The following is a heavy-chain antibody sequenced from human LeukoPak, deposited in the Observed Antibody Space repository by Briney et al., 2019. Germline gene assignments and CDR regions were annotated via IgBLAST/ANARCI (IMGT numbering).Heavy chain of an antibody. CDR2: IHHNGFI. CDR1: GDSITYYY. Sequence: PSETLSLNCTVFGDSITYYYWNWIRQSPAKGLECIGYIHHNGFINYNLSLKSRVTISLDRSRNQFSLKMTSVTAADTAVYYCARRGTQRKGWNWLDPWGQGILVTVSS. CDR3: ARRGTQRKGWNWLDP. D-gene: IGHD3-16*01. J-gene: IGHJ5*02. V-gene: IGHV4-59*08.